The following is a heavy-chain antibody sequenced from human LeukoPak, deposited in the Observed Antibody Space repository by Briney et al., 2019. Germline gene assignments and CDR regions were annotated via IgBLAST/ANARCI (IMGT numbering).Heavy chain of an antibody. J-gene: IGHJ6*02. Sequence: SQTLSLTCAISGDSVSSNSAAWNWIRQSPSRGLEWLGRTYYRSKWYTDYAVSVKSRITINPDTSKNQISLQLNSVTPEDAAVYYCARVVVVPAAMGGYYYGMDVWGQGTTVTVSS. V-gene: IGHV6-1*01. D-gene: IGHD2-2*01. CDR1: GDSVSSNSAA. CDR2: TYYRSKWYT. CDR3: ARVVVVPAAMGGYYYGMDV.